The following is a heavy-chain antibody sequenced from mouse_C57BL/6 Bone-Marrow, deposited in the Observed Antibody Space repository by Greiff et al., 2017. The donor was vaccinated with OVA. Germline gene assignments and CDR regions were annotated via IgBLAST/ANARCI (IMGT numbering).Heavy chain of an antibody. CDR2: IWWDDDK. CDR1: GFSLSTFGMG. Sequence: QVTLKVSGPGILQPSQTLSLTCSFSGFSLSTFGMGVGWIRQPSGKGLEWLAHIWWDDDKYYNPALKSRLTISKDTSKNQVFLKIANVDTADTATYYCARIKRTLDGYYEGVYAMDYWGQGTSVTVSS. CDR3: ARIKRTLDGYYEGVYAMDY. D-gene: IGHD2-3*01. J-gene: IGHJ4*01. V-gene: IGHV8-8*01.